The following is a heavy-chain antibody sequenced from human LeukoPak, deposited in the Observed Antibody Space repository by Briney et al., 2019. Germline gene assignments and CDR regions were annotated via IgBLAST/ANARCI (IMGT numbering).Heavy chain of an antibody. CDR1: GCSISSYY. V-gene: IGHV4-59*12. CDR3: ARRLVDSNDAQVGDD. Sequence: SETLSLSCTVSGCSISSYYGSWIRQPPGKGLEWIGYIYYSRSTDYSPSLKSRVTISVDTRKNQFYVKLSSVTAADAAFYYCARRLVDSNDAQVGDDWGQGTLVTVSS. J-gene: IGHJ4*02. CDR2: IYYSRST. D-gene: IGHD6-19*01.